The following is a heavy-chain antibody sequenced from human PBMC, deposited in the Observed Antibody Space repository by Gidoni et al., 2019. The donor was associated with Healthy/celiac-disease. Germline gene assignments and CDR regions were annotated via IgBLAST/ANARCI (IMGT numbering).Heavy chain of an antibody. CDR1: GGTFSSYA. J-gene: IGHJ6*02. CDR3: ARDPWVRGVLTEFYYYYGMDV. Sequence: QVQLVQSGAEVKKPGSSVKVSCKASGGTFSSYANSWVRQAPGQGLEWMGGIIPIFGTANYAQKFQGRVTITADESTSTAYMELSSLRSEDTAVYYCARDPWVRGVLTEFYYYYGMDVWGQGTTVTVSS. D-gene: IGHD3-10*01. CDR2: IIPIFGTA. V-gene: IGHV1-69*01.